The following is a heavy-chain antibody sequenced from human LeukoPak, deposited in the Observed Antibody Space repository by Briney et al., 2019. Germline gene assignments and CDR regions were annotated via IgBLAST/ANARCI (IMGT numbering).Heavy chain of an antibody. CDR1: GFTFSSYS. Sequence: GGSLRLSCAASGFTFSSYSMNWVRQAPGKGLEWASSISSSSSYIYYADSVKGRFTISRDNAKNSLYLQMNSLRAEDTAVYYCARDSPVQLGHNWFDPWGQGTLVTVSS. D-gene: IGHD2-2*01. CDR2: ISSSSSYI. J-gene: IGHJ5*02. V-gene: IGHV3-21*01. CDR3: ARDSPVQLGHNWFDP.